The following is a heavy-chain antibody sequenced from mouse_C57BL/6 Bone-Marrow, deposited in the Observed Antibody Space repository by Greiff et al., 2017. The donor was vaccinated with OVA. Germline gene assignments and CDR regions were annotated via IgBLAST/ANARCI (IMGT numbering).Heavy chain of an antibody. Sequence: EVQLVESGGGLVQSGRSLRLSCATSGFTFSDFYMEWVRQAPGKGLEWIAASRNKANDYTTEYSASVKGRFIVSRDTSQSILYLQMNALRAEDTAIYYCARDAGYDYDDGGGFDYWGQGTTLTVSS. J-gene: IGHJ2*01. V-gene: IGHV7-1*01. CDR1: GFTFSDFY. CDR3: ARDAGYDYDDGGGFDY. CDR2: SRNKANDYTT. D-gene: IGHD2-4*01.